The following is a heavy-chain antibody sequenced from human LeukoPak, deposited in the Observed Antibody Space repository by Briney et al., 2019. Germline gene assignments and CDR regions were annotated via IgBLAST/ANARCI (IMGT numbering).Heavy chain of an antibody. CDR1: GFTFSSYD. J-gene: IGHJ4*02. Sequence: GGSLRLSCAASGFTFSSYDMSWVGQAPGKGLEWVSAISGSGGSTYYADSVKGRFTISRDNSKNTLYLQMGSLRAEDMAVYYCARVASGYFDYWGQGTLVTVSS. V-gene: IGHV3-23*01. CDR3: ARVASGYFDY. CDR2: ISGSGGST. D-gene: IGHD5-12*01.